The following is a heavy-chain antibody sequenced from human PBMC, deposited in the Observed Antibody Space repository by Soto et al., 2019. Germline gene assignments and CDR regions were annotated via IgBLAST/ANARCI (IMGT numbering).Heavy chain of an antibody. V-gene: IGHV3-33*01. J-gene: IGHJ4*01. Sequence: QVQLVESGGGVVQPGRSLRLSCAASGFTFSSYGMHWVRQAPGKGLEWVAVIWYDGSNKYYADSVKGRFTISRDNSKNTVYPQMNRPRAEDTAVYYCARDEMIVAGYFDYWGHGTLVTVSS. D-gene: IGHD3-22*01. CDR3: ARDEMIVAGYFDY. CDR2: IWYDGSNK. CDR1: GFTFSSYG.